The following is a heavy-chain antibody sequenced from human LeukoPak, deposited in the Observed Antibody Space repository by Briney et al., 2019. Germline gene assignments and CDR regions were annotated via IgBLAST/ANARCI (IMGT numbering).Heavy chain of an antibody. V-gene: IGHV3-53*01. Sequence: PGGSLRLSCAASGFTVTNNYMCWVRQAPGKGLEWVSGIFSNDNTYHADSVKGRFAISRDTSKNTLYLQMNSLRAEDTAVYYCAAVSTKTYYYGLDVWGQGTTVTVSS. CDR2: IFSNDNT. CDR1: GFTVTNNY. D-gene: IGHD4-17*01. CDR3: AAVSTKTYYYGLDV. J-gene: IGHJ6*02.